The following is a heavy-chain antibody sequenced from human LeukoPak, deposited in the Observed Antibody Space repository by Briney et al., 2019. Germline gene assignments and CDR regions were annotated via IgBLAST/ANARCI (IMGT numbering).Heavy chain of an antibody. D-gene: IGHD3-16*02. CDR3: ARRLMITFGGVIVIRPGYFDY. J-gene: IGHJ4*02. Sequence: SETLSLTCAVYGGSFSGYHWSWIRQPPGKGLEWIGEINHSGSTNYNPSLKSRVTISVDTSKNQFSLKLSSVTAADTAVYYCARRLMITFGGVIVIRPGYFDYWGQGTLVTVSS. CDR2: INHSGST. V-gene: IGHV4-34*01. CDR1: GGSFSGYH.